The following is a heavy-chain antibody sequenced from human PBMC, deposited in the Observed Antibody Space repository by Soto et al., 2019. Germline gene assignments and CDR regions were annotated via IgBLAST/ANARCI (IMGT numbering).Heavy chain of an antibody. CDR2: ISYDGSNK. CDR1: GFTFSSYA. D-gene: IGHD6-19*01. CDR3: ARTPIAVAATGDY. J-gene: IGHJ4*02. V-gene: IGHV3-30-3*01. Sequence: QVQLVESGGGVVQPGRSLRLSCAASGFTFSSYAMHWVRQAPGKGLEWVAVISYDGSNKYYADSVKGRFTISRDNSKNTLYLQTNSLRAEDTAVYYCARTPIAVAATGDYWGQGTLVTVSS.